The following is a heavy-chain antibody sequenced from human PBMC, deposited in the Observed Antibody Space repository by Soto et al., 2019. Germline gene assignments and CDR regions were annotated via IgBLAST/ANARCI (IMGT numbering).Heavy chain of an antibody. CDR3: ARVPTALAYDY. Sequence: QVQLVESGGGVVQPGRSLRLSCAASGFAISTYTMHWVCQDPGKGLEWVAVITNDGRKTYYADSVKGRFTVSRDTSSNTLYLQMNSLRSDDTAIYYCARVPTALAYDYWGQGTLVTVSS. V-gene: IGHV3-30*04. CDR2: ITNDGRKT. D-gene: IGHD5-18*01. J-gene: IGHJ4*02. CDR1: GFAISTYT.